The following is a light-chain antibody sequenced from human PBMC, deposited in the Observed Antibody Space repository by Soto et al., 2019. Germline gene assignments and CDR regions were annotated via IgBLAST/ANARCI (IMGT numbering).Light chain of an antibody. Sequence: DIQMPQSPSTLSASVGDRVTITCRASQTITTWLAWYQQKPGKAPKLLIYDASTLESGVPSRFSGSGFGTEFSLTISSLQPDDFASYYCQQYNTLSGTFGQGTKGEIK. CDR2: DAS. J-gene: IGKJ1*01. CDR3: QQYNTLSGT. CDR1: QTITTW. V-gene: IGKV1-5*01.